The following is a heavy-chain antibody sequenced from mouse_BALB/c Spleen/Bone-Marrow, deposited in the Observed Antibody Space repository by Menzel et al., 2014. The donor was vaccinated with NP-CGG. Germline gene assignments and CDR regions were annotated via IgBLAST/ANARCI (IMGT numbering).Heavy chain of an antibody. CDR2: IWAGGST. J-gene: IGHJ4*01. V-gene: IGHV2-9*02. D-gene: IGHD2-12*01. CDR1: GFSLTSYG. CDR3: ARGSYDEGAMDY. Sequence: VKLMESGPGLVAPSQTLSITCTASGFSLTSYGVHWVRQPPGKVLEWLGVIWAGGSTNYNSAHMSRLSISKENYKSKVFLKMNRLRSDDTARYYCARGSYDEGAMDYWGQGTSVTVSS.